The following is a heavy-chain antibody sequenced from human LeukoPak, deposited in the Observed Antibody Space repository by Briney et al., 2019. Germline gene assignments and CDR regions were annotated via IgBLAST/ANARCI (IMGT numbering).Heavy chain of an antibody. Sequence: GGSLRLSCAASGFTFRDYYMSWIRQAPGKGLEWVSYISSSGNNIYYADSVKGRFTISRDNAKNSLYLQMNSLRAEDTAVYYCARDPTPYYYDSSGYYLAEVYLDYWGQGTLVTVSS. CDR1: GFTFRDYY. V-gene: IGHV3-11*01. CDR3: ARDPTPYYYDSSGYYLAEVYLDY. D-gene: IGHD3-22*01. J-gene: IGHJ4*02. CDR2: ISSSGNNI.